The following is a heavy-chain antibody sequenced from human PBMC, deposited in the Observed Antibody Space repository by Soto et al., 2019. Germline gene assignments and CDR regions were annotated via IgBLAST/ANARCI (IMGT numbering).Heavy chain of an antibody. CDR3: ARLNPSPTYYYGSGKFPYSWFDP. V-gene: IGHV4-59*08. CDR2: IYYSGST. CDR1: GGSISSYY. Sequence: SETLSLTCTVSGGSISSYYWSWIRQPPGKGLEWIGYIYYSGSTNYNPSLKSRVTISVDTSKNQFSLKLSSVTAADTAVYYCARLNPSPTYYYGSGKFPYSWFDPWGQGTLVTVSS. J-gene: IGHJ5*02. D-gene: IGHD3-10*01.